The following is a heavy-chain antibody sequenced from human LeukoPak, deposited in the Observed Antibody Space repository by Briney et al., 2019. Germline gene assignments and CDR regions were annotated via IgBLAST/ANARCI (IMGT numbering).Heavy chain of an antibody. J-gene: IGHJ4*02. CDR1: GYTFTTYW. Sequence: GESLKISCKGSGYTFTTYWIGWVRQMPGKGLEWMGIIYPGDSDTRYSPSFQGQVTISADKSISTAYLQWSSLKASDTAMYYCARSYDSSGYQIDYWGQGTLVTVSP. CDR2: IYPGDSDT. D-gene: IGHD3-22*01. V-gene: IGHV5-51*01. CDR3: ARSYDSSGYQIDY.